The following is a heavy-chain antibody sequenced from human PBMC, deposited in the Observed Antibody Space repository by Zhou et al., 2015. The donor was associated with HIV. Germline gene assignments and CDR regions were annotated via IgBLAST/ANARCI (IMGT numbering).Heavy chain of an antibody. J-gene: IGHJ4*02. V-gene: IGHV3-48*02. Sequence: VQLVESGGGLVKPGGSLRLSCAASGFTFSSYSMNWVRQAPGKGLEWVSYISSSSSTIYYADSVKGRFTISRDNAKNSLYLQMNSLRDEDTAVYYCARGPPIYYGSGSGFYWGQGTLVTVSS. CDR3: ARGPPIYYGSGSGFY. D-gene: IGHD3-10*01. CDR1: GFTFSSYS. CDR2: ISSSSSTI.